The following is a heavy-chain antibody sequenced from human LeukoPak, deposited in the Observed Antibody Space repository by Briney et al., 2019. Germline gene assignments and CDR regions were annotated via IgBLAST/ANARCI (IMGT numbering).Heavy chain of an antibody. CDR1: GGTFSSYA. Sequence: GASVKVSCKASGGTFSSYAISWVRQAPGQGLEWMGRIIPIFGIANYAQKFQGRVTITADKSTSTAYMEPSSLRSEDTAVYYCARVGSSWSTAFDYWGQGTLVTVSS. CDR3: ARVGSSWSTAFDY. D-gene: IGHD6-13*01. CDR2: IIPIFGIA. J-gene: IGHJ4*02. V-gene: IGHV1-69*04.